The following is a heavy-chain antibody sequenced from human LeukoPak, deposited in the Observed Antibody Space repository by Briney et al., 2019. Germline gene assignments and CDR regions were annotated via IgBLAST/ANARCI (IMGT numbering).Heavy chain of an antibody. V-gene: IGHV4-39*07. Sequence: SETLSLTCTVSGGSISSSNYYWGWIRQPPGTGLEWIGSIYYSGSTYYNPSLKSRVTISVDTSKNQFSLKLSSVTAADTAVYYCARGLRDTIFGVVIINAFDIWGQGTMVTVSS. CDR1: GGSISSSNYY. J-gene: IGHJ3*02. CDR3: ARGLRDTIFGVVIINAFDI. D-gene: IGHD3-3*01. CDR2: IYYSGST.